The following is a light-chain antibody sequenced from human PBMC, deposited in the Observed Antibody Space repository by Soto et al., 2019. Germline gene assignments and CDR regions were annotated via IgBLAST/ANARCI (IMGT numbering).Light chain of an antibody. CDR1: SSDVGGYNY. Sequence: QSVLTQPASVSGSPGQSITISCTGTSSDVGGYNYVSWYQQHPGKAPKLMIYEVSNRPSGVSNRFSGSKSGNMASLTISGLQAEDEADYYCSSYTSSRGVFGTGTKVTV. CDR2: EVS. J-gene: IGLJ1*01. CDR3: SSYTSSRGV. V-gene: IGLV2-14*01.